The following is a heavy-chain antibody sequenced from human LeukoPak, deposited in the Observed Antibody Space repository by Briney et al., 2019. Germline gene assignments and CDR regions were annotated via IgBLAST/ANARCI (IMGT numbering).Heavy chain of an antibody. CDR1: GFTFNTAW. D-gene: IGHD3-10*01. Sequence: GGSLRLSCAASGFTFNTAWMHWVRQAPGKGLVWASRIYSDGSDTTYADSVKGRFTISRDNARNTLYLQMSSLRAEDTAVYYCATDSGHAFSFWGQGTMVTVSS. V-gene: IGHV3-74*01. CDR2: IYSDGSDT. J-gene: IGHJ3*01. CDR3: ATDSGHAFSF.